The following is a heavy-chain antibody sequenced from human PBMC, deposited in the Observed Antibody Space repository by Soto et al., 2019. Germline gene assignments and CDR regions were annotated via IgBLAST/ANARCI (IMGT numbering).Heavy chain of an antibody. CDR1: GLTFRSYW. D-gene: IGHD6-19*01. CDR3: ARFFGSGFDY. CDR2: INTSGAVR. V-gene: IGHV3-48*02. Sequence: GGSLRLSCAASGLTFRSYWMHWVRQAPGKGLEWVAHINTSGAVRYYVDSVKGRFTISRDNAKTSLYLQMNSLRNEDTAVYYCARFFGSGFDYWGQGTLVTVSS. J-gene: IGHJ4*02.